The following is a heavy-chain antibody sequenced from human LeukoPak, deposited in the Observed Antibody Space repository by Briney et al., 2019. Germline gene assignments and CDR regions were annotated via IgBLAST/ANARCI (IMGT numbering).Heavy chain of an antibody. CDR1: GGAINSYY. V-gene: IGHV4-59*01. CDR3: ARGHRTDAFDI. CDR2: LYYTGSP. Sequence: SETLSLTCTVSGGAINSYYWSWIRQPPGKGLEWIGYLYYTGSPSYNPSLEGRVTISVDASKNQFSLKLRSETAADTAVFFCARGHRTDAFDIWGQGTRVIVSS. J-gene: IGHJ3*02.